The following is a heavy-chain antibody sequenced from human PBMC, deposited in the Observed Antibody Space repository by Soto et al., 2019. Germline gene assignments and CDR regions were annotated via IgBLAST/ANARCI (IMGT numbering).Heavy chain of an antibody. D-gene: IGHD2-2*02. CDR3: AREAGSDTAVTGLSFDI. J-gene: IGHJ3*02. Sequence: SETLSLTWGVSSCSISSGDYSWNWIRQSRGNGLEWLGFIYHTEPPYYNPSREIPVFISVDRSKSHFPLRMTSVTAADTAGHLCAREAGSDTAVTGLSFDIWGQGAKVTVSS. CDR2: IYHTEPP. V-gene: IGHV4-30-2*06. CDR1: SCSISSGDYS.